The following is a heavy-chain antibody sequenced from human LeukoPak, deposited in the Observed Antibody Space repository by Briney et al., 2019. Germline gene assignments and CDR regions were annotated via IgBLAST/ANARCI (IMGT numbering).Heavy chain of an antibody. V-gene: IGHV3-21*01. CDR3: ARAPRPSGHDYYMDV. D-gene: IGHD2-8*02. CDR1: GFTFSSST. J-gene: IGHJ6*03. Sequence: GGSLRLSCAASGFTFSSSTMHWVRQAPGKGLEWVSSISSSSSYIYYADSVKGRFTISRDNAKNSLYLQMNSLRAEDTAVYYCARAPRPSGHDYYMDVWGKGTTVTVSS. CDR2: ISSSSSYI.